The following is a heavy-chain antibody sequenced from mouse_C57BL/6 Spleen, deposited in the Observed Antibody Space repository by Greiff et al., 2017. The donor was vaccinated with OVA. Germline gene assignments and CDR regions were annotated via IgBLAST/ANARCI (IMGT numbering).Heavy chain of an antibody. V-gene: IGHV7-3*01. D-gene: IGHD1-1*01. CDR3: ARSGATNFGD. CDR2: IRNKANGYTT. J-gene: IGHJ2*01. Sequence: EVQGVESGGGLVQPGGSLSLSCAASGFTFTAYYMSWVRQPPGKALEWLGFIRNKANGYTTEYSASVKGRFTISRDNSQSILYLQRNALRAEDSATYYCARSGATNFGDWGQGTTLTVSS. CDR1: GFTFTAYY.